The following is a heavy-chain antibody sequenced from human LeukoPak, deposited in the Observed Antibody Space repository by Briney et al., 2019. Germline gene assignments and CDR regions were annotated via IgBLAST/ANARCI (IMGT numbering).Heavy chain of an antibody. Sequence: GGSLRLSCAASGFTFSSYAMHWVRQAPGKGLEWVAVISYDGSNKYYADSVKGRFTISRDNSKNTLYLQMNSLRAEDTAVYYCAKDGGATTYTYYYYYYMDVWGKGTTVTVSS. V-gene: IGHV3-30*04. CDR2: ISYDGSNK. CDR3: AKDGGATTYTYYYYYYMDV. D-gene: IGHD1-26*01. CDR1: GFTFSSYA. J-gene: IGHJ6*03.